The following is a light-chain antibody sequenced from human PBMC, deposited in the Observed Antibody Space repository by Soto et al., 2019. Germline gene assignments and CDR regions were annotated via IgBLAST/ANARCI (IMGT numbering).Light chain of an antibody. CDR3: LQAHDDSWT. CDR2: AAS. Sequence: ATQMTQSPASLSASVGHRVPITYRASRDIGSDLSWYQQKPGKAPTLLIYAASNLQSGVPSRFSGRRSGTEFTLTVSSLQPEDFATYYCLQAHDDSWTFGQGTKVDI. V-gene: IGKV1-6*01. J-gene: IGKJ1*01. CDR1: RDIGSD.